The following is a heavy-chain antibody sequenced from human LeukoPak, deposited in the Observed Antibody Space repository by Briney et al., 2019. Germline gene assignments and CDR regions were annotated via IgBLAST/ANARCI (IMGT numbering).Heavy chain of an antibody. J-gene: IGHJ4*02. D-gene: IGHD6-13*01. CDR3: AKDRSSSAREE. CDR1: GFTFTSYG. CDR2: ISGYNGNT. V-gene: IGHV1-18*01. Sequence: GASVKVSCKTSGFTFTSYGISWVRQAPGQGLGWVGWISGYNGNTNYAQKFRDRLTMTTDTSTTTAYMELRSLRSDDTAVYYCAKDRSSSAREEWGQGTLVTVSS.